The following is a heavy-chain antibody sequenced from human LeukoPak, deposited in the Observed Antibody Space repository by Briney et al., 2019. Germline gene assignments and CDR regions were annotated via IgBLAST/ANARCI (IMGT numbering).Heavy chain of an antibody. D-gene: IGHD2-2*01. V-gene: IGHV4-61*02. CDR2: IYTSGST. CDR3: ASGSRGTSLDAFDI. Sequence: PSETLSLTCTVSGGSISSGSYYWSWIRQPAGKELEWIGRIYTSGSTNYNPSLKSRVTMSVDTSKNQFSLKLSSVTAADTAVYYCASGSRGTSLDAFDIWGQGTMVTASS. CDR1: GGSISSGSYY. J-gene: IGHJ3*02.